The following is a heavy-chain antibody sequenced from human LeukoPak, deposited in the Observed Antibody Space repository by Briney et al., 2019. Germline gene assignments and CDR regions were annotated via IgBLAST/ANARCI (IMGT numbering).Heavy chain of an antibody. CDR2: IKPDGSEK. J-gene: IGHJ4*02. D-gene: IGHD7-27*01. Sequence: PGGSLRLSCAASGFTFSSYAMSWVRQAPGKGLEWVANIKPDGSEKYYVDSVKGRFTISRDNAKNSLYLQMNSLRVEDTAVYYCARDWGHFDSWGQGTLVTVSS. CDR3: ARDWGHFDS. V-gene: IGHV3-7*01. CDR1: GFTFSSYA.